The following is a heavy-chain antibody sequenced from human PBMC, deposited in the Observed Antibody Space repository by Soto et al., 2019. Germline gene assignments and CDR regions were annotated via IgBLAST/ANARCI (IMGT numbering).Heavy chain of an antibody. CDR2: IYDRGSP. CDR3: ARGVGSSPPRY. Sequence: SETLSLTCTISGGSISVSYWSWIRQPPGQALEWIGYIYDRGSPYYNPSLRSRVIISADTSKNQISLKLTSATAADPAVDYCARGVGSSPPRYWGRGTLVTVSS. D-gene: IGHD1-26*01. J-gene: IGHJ4*02. V-gene: IGHV4-59*01. CDR1: GGSISVSY.